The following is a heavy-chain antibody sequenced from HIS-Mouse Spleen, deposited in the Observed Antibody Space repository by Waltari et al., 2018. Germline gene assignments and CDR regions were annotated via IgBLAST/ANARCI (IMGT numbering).Heavy chain of an antibody. CDR1: GFTFSSYG. Sequence: QVQLVESGGGVVQPGRSLRLSCAASGFTFSSYGMHWVRQAPGKGLEWGAVISYDGSNKYYADSVKGRFTISRDNSKNTLYLQMNSLRAEDTAVYYCAKDLVTSFDYWGQGTLVTVSS. D-gene: IGHD3-16*02. CDR2: ISYDGSNK. CDR3: AKDLVTSFDY. V-gene: IGHV3-30*18. J-gene: IGHJ4*02.